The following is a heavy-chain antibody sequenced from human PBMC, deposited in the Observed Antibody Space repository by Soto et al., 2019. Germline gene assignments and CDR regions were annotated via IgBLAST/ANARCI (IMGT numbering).Heavy chain of an antibody. CDR2: IYYSGST. V-gene: IGHV4-61*01. J-gene: IGHJ4*02. D-gene: IGHD3-9*01. CDR3: ARGPQYYDILTGYYHSFDY. Sequence: QVQLQESGPGLVKPSETLSLTCTVSGGSVSSGSYYWSWIRQPPGKGLEWIGYIYYSGSTNYNPSLTSRVTISVDTSKNQFSLKLSSVTAADTAVYYCARGPQYYDILTGYYHSFDYWGQGTLVTVSS. CDR1: GGSVSSGSYY.